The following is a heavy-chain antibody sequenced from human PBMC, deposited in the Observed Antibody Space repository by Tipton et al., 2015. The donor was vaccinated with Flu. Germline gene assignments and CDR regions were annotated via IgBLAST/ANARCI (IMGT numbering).Heavy chain of an antibody. CDR1: GFTFSRYA. V-gene: IGHV3-23*01. CDR2: VSGGGAIT. CDR3: ARGFIRLCDY. Sequence: SLRLSCAASGFTFSRYAMSWVRQAPGKGLEWVAAVSGGGAITYFADSVKGRFSISRDNSKNILYLVMNSLRAEDTAVYYCARGFIRLCDYWGQGTLVIVSP. J-gene: IGHJ4*02. D-gene: IGHD3-16*01.